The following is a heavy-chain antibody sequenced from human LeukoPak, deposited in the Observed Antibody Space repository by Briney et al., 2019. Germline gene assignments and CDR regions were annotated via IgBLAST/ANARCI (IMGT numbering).Heavy chain of an antibody. CDR1: GYTFTSYY. CDR2: FNPSVVSR. V-gene: IGHV1-46*01. D-gene: IGHD2-2*01. CDR3: VRGGDLVVVPAALGFDP. Sequence: GASVKVSCKASGYTFTSYYIHWVRQAPGQGPEWMGIFNPSVVSRTYAQKFHGRVTMTRDTSTSTVYMELSSLRSEDTAVYYCVRGGDLVVVPAALGFDPWGQGTLVTVSS. J-gene: IGHJ5*02.